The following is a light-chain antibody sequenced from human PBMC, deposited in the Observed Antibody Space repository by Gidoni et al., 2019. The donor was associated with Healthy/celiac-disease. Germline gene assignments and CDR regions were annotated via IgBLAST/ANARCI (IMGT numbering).Light chain of an antibody. CDR1: QSISSY. J-gene: IGKJ4*01. CDR3: QQSYSTPHT. Sequence: DIQMTQSPSSLSASVGDRVTITCRASQSISSYLNWYQQKPGKAPKRLIYAASSLQSGVPSRFSGSGSGTDFTLTISSLQPEDFATYYCQQSYSTPHTFGGXTKVEIK. CDR2: AAS. V-gene: IGKV1-39*01.